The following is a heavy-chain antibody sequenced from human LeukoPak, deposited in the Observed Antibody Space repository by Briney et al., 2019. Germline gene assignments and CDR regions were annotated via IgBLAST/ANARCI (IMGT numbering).Heavy chain of an antibody. J-gene: IGHJ4*02. Sequence: GASLRLSCAASGFIFRNYAMSWVRQAPGKGLEWVSAITGSGDTTYYADSVKGRFTVPRDNSKNTLYVEMNTLRAEDTAVYYCAKWGDYDILTGYYASDFWGQGTLVTVSS. CDR1: GFIFRNYA. CDR2: ITGSGDTT. D-gene: IGHD3-9*01. V-gene: IGHV3-23*01. CDR3: AKWGDYDILTGYYASDF.